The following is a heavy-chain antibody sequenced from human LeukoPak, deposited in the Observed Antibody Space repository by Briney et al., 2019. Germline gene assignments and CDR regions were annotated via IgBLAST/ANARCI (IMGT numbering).Heavy chain of an antibody. CDR3: ARVDYSSGYFADY. D-gene: IGHD3-22*01. CDR2: INTNGGST. CDR1: GFTFSSYG. Sequence: GGSLRLSCAASGFTFSSYGMSWVRQAPGKGLQWVSAINTNGGSTYYADSVKGRFTISRDNSKNTVYLQLNSLRAEDTAVYYCARVDYSSGYFADYWGQGTLVTVSS. V-gene: IGHV3-23*01. J-gene: IGHJ4*02.